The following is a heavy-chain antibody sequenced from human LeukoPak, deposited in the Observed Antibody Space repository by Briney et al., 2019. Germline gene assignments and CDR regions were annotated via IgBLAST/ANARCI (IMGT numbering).Heavy chain of an antibody. V-gene: IGHV3-30*02. CDR2: LRFDGNNE. CDR3: AKEGYVNGVVDY. CDR1: GFNFRGYA. J-gene: IGHJ4*02. Sequence: HPGGSLRLSCAASGFNFRGYAMHWVRLVPGKGLEWVAFLRFDGNNEKYAESLKGRFTISRDNSKDTLYLQINTLRVDDSAVYYCAKEGYVNGVVDYWGQGTLVTVSS. D-gene: IGHD2-15*01.